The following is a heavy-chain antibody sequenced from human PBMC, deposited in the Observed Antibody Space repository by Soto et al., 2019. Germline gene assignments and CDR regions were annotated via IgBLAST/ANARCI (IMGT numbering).Heavy chain of an antibody. D-gene: IGHD6-25*01. CDR1: GYTFSTYD. CDR2: MNPNTDNT. CDR3: ARRKERSGPNYFDY. V-gene: IGHV1-8*01. Sequence: QEQLVQSGAEVKKPGASVKVSCKTSGYTFSTYDINWVRQAPGQGLEWMVWMNPNTDNTGYAQKFWGRVTLTRKTSISTAYMELMSLKTEDTAVYFCARRKERSGPNYFDYWCQGTLVTVSS. J-gene: IGHJ4*02.